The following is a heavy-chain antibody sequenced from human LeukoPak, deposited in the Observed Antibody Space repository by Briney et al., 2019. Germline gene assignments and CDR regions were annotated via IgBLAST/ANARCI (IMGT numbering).Heavy chain of an antibody. Sequence: GGSLRLSCTASGFTFGYYAMSWVRQAPGKGLEWVGFIRSKAYGGTTEYAASVKGRFTISRDDSKSIAYLQMNSLKTEDTAVYYCTRDPITMVRGVSDYWGQGTLVTVSS. D-gene: IGHD3-10*01. CDR2: IRSKAYGGTT. CDR3: TRDPITMVRGVSDY. CDR1: GFTFGYYA. J-gene: IGHJ4*02. V-gene: IGHV3-49*04.